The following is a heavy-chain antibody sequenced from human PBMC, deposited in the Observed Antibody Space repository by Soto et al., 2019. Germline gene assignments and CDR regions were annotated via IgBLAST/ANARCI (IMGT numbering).Heavy chain of an antibody. CDR3: ASVFFQAEDGIRDYY. D-gene: IGHD2-21*01. V-gene: IGHV1-3*01. J-gene: IGHJ6*01. Sequence: RLEWMGWINAGNGKTKYSQKFQGRVTITRDTSASTAYMELSSLRSEDTAVYYCASVFFQAEDGIRDYY. CDR2: INAGNGKT.